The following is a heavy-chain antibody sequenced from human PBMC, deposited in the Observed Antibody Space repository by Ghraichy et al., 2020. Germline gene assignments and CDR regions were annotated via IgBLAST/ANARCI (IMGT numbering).Heavy chain of an antibody. CDR3: ARVGGSPLGAFDI. J-gene: IGHJ3*02. V-gene: IGHV4-4*07. CDR1: GASINDYY. CDR2: ISTSENT. D-gene: IGHD1-26*01. Sequence: SETLSLTCTVSGASINDYYWSWFRQPAGKGLEWIGHISTSENTNYNPSLKSRVTMSVDTSKNQFSLKVNSVTAVDTVVYFCARVGGSPLGAFDIWGQGTMVTVSS.